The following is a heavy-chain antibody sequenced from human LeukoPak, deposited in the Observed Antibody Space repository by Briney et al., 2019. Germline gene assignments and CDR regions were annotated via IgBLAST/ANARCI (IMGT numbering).Heavy chain of an antibody. CDR2: IKQDGSEK. D-gene: IGHD3-22*01. Sequence: GGSLRLSCAASGFTFSSYWMSWVRQAPGKGLEWVANIKQDGSEKYYVDSVKGRFTISRDNAKNSLYLQMNSLRAEDTAVYYCARDGAESYYDSSGYPYYYYYYMDVWDKGTTVTVSS. CDR1: GFTFSSYW. CDR3: ARDGAESYYDSSGYPYYYYYYMDV. J-gene: IGHJ6*03. V-gene: IGHV3-7*01.